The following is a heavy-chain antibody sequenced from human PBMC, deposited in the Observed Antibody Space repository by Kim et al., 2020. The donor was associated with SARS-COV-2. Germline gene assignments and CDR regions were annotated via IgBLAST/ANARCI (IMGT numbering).Heavy chain of an antibody. J-gene: IGHJ3*02. CDR1: GGTFSSYA. CDR3: ARGGVVVPAATLGAFDI. D-gene: IGHD2-2*01. Sequence: SVKVSCKASGGTFSSYAISWVRQAPGQGLEWMGGIIPIFGTANYSQKFQGRVTITADESTSTAYMELSSLRSEDTAVYYCARGGVVVPAATLGAFDIWGQGTMVTVSS. CDR2: IIPIFGTA. V-gene: IGHV1-69*13.